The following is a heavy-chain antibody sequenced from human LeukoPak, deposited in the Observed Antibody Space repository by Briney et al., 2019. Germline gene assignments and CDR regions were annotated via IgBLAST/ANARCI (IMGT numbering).Heavy chain of an antibody. D-gene: IGHD2-15*01. CDR1: GFTFSSYS. V-gene: IGHV3-21*01. Sequence: GGSLRLSCAASGFTFSSYSMNWVRQAPGKGLEWVSSISSSSSYIYYADSVKGRFTISRDNAKISLYLQMNSLRAEDTAVYYCASTLKGGFHYYGMDVWGQGTTVTVSS. CDR3: ASTLKGGFHYYGMDV. J-gene: IGHJ6*02. CDR2: ISSSSSYI.